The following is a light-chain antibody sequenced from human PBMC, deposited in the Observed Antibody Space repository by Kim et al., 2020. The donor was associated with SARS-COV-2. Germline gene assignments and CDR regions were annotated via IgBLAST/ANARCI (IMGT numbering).Light chain of an antibody. CDR1: HDIRNY. Sequence: SVSVGDIVTIPCQARHDIRNYLAWYQQKPGKAPKLLIYDVSNLDTGVPSRFSGSGSGTHFSFTISSLQPEDIAIYYCQQYHNLPRIFGQGTKLEI. CDR2: DVS. CDR3: QQYHNLPRI. V-gene: IGKV1-33*01. J-gene: IGKJ2*01.